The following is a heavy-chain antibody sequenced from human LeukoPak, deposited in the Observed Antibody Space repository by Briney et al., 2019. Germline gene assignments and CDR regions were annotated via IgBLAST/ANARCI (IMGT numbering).Heavy chain of an antibody. J-gene: IGHJ4*02. D-gene: IGHD5-18*01. CDR3: ARVLVRGYSYGFGLDY. CDR1: GGSISTSSYY. V-gene: IGHV4-39*07. Sequence: PSETLSLTCTVSGGSISTSSYYWGWVRQPPGKGLEWIGNIFYSGSTYYSPSLKSRVTISVDTSKNQFSLKLSSVTAADTAVYYCARVLVRGYSYGFGLDYWGQGTLVTVSS. CDR2: IFYSGST.